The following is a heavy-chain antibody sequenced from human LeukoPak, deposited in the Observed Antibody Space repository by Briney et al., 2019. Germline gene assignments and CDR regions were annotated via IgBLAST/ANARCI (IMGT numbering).Heavy chain of an antibody. V-gene: IGHV4-59*02. CDR3: ARMRGELRWELLGPAYYYYYGMDV. D-gene: IGHD1-26*01. CDR2: IYYSGST. CDR1: GGSVSSYY. J-gene: IGHJ6*02. Sequence: SETLSLTCTVSGGSVSSYYWSWIRQPPGKGLEWIGYIYYSGSTNYNPSLKSRVTISVDTSKNQFSLKLSSVTAADTAVYYCARMRGELRWELLGPAYYYYYGMDVWGQGTTVTVSS.